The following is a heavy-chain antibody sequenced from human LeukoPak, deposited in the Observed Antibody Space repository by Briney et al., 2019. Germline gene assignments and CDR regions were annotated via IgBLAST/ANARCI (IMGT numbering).Heavy chain of an antibody. V-gene: IGHV4-59*01. CDR3: AREGPNCSGGSCYTNWFDP. Sequence: PSETLSLTCTVSGGSISSYYWSWIRQPPGKGLEWIGYIYYSGSTNYNPSLKSRVTISVDTSKNQFSLKLSSVTAADTAVYYCAREGPNCSGGSCYTNWFDPWGQGTLVTVSS. CDR2: IYYSGST. CDR1: GGSISSYY. D-gene: IGHD2-15*01. J-gene: IGHJ5*02.